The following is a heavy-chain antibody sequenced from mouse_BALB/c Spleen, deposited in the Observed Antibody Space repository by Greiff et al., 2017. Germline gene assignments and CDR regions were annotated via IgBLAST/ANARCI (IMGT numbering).Heavy chain of an antibody. D-gene: IGHD1-1*01. Sequence: EVKLVESGAELVKPGASVKLSCTASGFNIKDTYMHWVKQRPEQGLEWIGRIDPANGNTKYDPKFQGKATITADTSSNTAYLQLSSLTSEDTAVYYCAFITTVVGGYYFDYWGQGTTLTVSS. CDR2: IDPANGNT. J-gene: IGHJ2*01. CDR1: GFNIKDTY. V-gene: IGHV14-3*02. CDR3: AFITTVVGGYYFDY.